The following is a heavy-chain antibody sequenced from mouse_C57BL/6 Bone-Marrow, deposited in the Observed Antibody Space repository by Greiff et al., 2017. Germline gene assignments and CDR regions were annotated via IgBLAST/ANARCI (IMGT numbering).Heavy chain of an antibody. CDR1: GFNIKDVY. V-gene: IGHV14-4*01. J-gene: IGHJ1*03. D-gene: IGHD2-12*01. CDR3: TTLRRGDWYFDV. CDR2: IAPENGDT. Sequence: EVQLQQSGAELVRPGASVKLSCTASGFNIKDVYMHWVKQRPEQGLEWIGWIAPENGDTESASKFQGKATITADTSSNTAYLQLSRLTSEDTAVYYCTTLRRGDWYFDVWGTGTTVTVSS.